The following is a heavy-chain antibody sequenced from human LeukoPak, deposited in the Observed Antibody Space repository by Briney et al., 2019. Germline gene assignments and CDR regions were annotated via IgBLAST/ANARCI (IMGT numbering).Heavy chain of an antibody. D-gene: IGHD3-3*02. CDR2: KFYTGST. V-gene: IGHV4-59*01. Sequence: PSETLSLTCSDPGGSISSDYWSWVRQPPGKGLDWIGYKFYTGSTNYNPSLKSRVTISVDRSKNQFSLKLSSVTAADTAVYYCARVSIVYGMDVWGQGTTVTVSS. CDR1: GGSISSDY. J-gene: IGHJ6*02. CDR3: ARVSIVYGMDV.